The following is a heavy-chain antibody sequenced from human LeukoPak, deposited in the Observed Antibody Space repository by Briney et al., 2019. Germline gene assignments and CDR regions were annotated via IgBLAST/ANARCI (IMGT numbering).Heavy chain of an antibody. D-gene: IGHD3-22*01. J-gene: IGHJ4*02. CDR1: GFTFSSYS. CDR2: ISSSSSYI. Sequence: PGGSLRLSCAASGFTFSSYSMNCVRQAPGKGLEWVSSISSSSSYIYYADSVKGRFTISRDNAKNSLYLQMNSLRAEDTAVYYCARERYDSSGYYFDYWGQGTLVTVSS. CDR3: ARERYDSSGYYFDY. V-gene: IGHV3-21*01.